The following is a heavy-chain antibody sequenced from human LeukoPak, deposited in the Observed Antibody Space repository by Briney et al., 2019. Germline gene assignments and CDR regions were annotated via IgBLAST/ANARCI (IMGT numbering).Heavy chain of an antibody. CDR2: INHSGST. D-gene: IGHD2-2*01. Sequence: PSETLSLTCAVYGGSFSGYYWSWIRQPPGKGLEWIGEINHSGSTNYNPSLKSRVTIPVDTSKNQFSLRLSSVTAADTAVYYCATTYCTSTSCYGPPNWGQGTLVTVSS. CDR3: ATTYCTSTSCYGPPN. J-gene: IGHJ4*02. V-gene: IGHV4-34*01. CDR1: GGSFSGYY.